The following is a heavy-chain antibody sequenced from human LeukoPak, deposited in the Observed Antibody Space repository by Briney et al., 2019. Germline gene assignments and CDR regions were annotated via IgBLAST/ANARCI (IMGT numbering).Heavy chain of an antibody. V-gene: IGHV3-30-3*01. CDR1: GFTFSSYA. CDR2: ISYDGSNK. J-gene: IGHJ4*02. CDR3: AKVRKVGATTDYFDY. Sequence: GGSLRLSCAASGFTFSSYAMHWVRQAPGKGLEWVAVISYDGSNKYYAASVKGRFTISRDNSKNTLYLQMSSLRAEDTAVYYCAKVRKVGATTDYFDYWGQGTLVTVSS. D-gene: IGHD1-26*01.